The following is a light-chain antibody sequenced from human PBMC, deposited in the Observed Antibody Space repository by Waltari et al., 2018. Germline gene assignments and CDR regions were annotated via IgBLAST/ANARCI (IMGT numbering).Light chain of an antibody. V-gene: IGKV2-28*01. CDR1: QSLLPSNGRRG. CDR2: LGS. Sequence: DIVMTQSSLSLSVTPGEPASVSCRPSQSLLPSNGRRGLDWYLQKPGQSPQLLIYLGSYRASGVPDRFSGSGSGTDFTLKISRVEAEDVGVYYCMQSLQSPWTFGQGTKVEIK. J-gene: IGKJ1*01. CDR3: MQSLQSPWT.